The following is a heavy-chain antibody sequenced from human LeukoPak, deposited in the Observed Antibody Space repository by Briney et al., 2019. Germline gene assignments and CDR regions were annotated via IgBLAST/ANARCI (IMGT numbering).Heavy chain of an antibody. CDR1: GYSFSSYW. CDR3: ARHVAPHPNYNNHHMDV. J-gene: IGHJ6*03. Sequence: GESLKISCKGSGYSFSSYWIGWVRQMPRKGLEWMGIIYPADSDTRYSPSFQGQVTISADKSISTAYVQWSSLKASDTAMYYCARHVAPHPNYNNHHMDVWGKGTTVTVSS. D-gene: IGHD2-21*01. V-gene: IGHV5-51*01. CDR2: IYPADSDT.